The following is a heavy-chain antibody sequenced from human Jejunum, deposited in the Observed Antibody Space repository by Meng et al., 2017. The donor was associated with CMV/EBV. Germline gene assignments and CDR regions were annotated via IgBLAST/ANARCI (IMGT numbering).Heavy chain of an antibody. CDR1: GGAVSSGGYY. Sequence: QVQLQEPGPGLAKPSQTLSLTCTVSGGAVSSGGYYWTCIRQHPGKGLEWFRHIYYSGSTFYNPSLKRRVIISIDTAKNQFSLKLRSVTAADTAVYYCARVSSGWDYFDYWGQGTLVTVSS. V-gene: IGHV4-31*03. CDR3: ARVSSGWDYFDY. J-gene: IGHJ4*02. CDR2: IYYSGST. D-gene: IGHD6-19*01.